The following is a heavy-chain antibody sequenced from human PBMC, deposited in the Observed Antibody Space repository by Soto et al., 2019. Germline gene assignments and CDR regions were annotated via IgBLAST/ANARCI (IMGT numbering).Heavy chain of an antibody. CDR1: GGTFSSYA. D-gene: IGHD1-26*01. V-gene: IGHV1-69*01. CDR3: AVGPSLELLPLYYYYGMDV. Sequence: QVQLVQSGAEVKKPGSSVKVSCKASGGTFSSYAISWVRQAPGQGLEWMGGIIPIFGTANYAQKFQVRVTITADETTSTAYMELSSLRSEDTAVYYCAVGPSLELLPLYYYYGMDVWGQGTTVTVSS. J-gene: IGHJ6*02. CDR2: IIPIFGTA.